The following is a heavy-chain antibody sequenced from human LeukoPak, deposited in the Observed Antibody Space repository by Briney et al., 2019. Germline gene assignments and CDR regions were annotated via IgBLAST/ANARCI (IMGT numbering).Heavy chain of an antibody. V-gene: IGHV4-34*01. D-gene: IGHD3-10*01. CDR1: GGPFSGYF. CDR3: ARRYYYHLGSFPFDF. Sequence: SETLSLTCAVSGGPFSGYFWSWIRQSSGKGLEWIGEIHNSGTTNYNPSLNSRVTISEDTSKNQFYLNLSSVTAADTAVYYCARRYYYHLGSFPFDFWGQGTLVTVSS. J-gene: IGHJ4*02. CDR2: IHNSGTT.